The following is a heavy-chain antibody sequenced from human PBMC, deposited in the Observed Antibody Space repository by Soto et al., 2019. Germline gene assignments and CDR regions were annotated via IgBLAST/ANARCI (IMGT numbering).Heavy chain of an antibody. CDR3: ARRMRRYSNYGGLPGYYMDV. V-gene: IGHV3-48*01. J-gene: IGHJ6*03. CDR2: ISSSSSTI. D-gene: IGHD4-4*01. Sequence: GGSLRLSCAASGFTFSSYSMNWVRQAPGKGLEWVSYISSSSSTIYYADSVKGRFTISRDNAKNSLYLQMNSLRAEDTAVYYCARRMRRYSNYGGLPGYYMDVWGKGTTVTVSS. CDR1: GFTFSSYS.